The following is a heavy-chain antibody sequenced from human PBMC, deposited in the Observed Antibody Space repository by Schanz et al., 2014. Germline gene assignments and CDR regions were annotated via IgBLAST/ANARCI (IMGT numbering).Heavy chain of an antibody. CDR3: AKGMGYCSSGASYDYYYYGLDV. Sequence: DVQLLESGGGLVQPGGSLRLSCAASGFTFNSYAMTWVRQAPGKGLEWVSSISHCGGSKYYADSVKGRFTISRDNSENTLDLQMNSVSTDDTAVFYGAKGMGYCSSGASYDYYYYGLDVWGQGTTXTVSS. CDR2: ISHCGGSK. J-gene: IGHJ6*02. CDR1: GFTFNSYA. V-gene: IGHV3-23*01. D-gene: IGHD2-15*01.